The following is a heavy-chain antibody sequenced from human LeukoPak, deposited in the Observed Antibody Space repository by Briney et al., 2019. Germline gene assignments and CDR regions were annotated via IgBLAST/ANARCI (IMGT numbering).Heavy chain of an antibody. V-gene: IGHV3-23*01. CDR3: TIDLMTGFSSGWHFGY. D-gene: IGHD6-19*01. J-gene: IGHJ4*02. CDR2: TSGDEDST. CDR1: GFTFKNFA. Sequence: PGGSLRLSCAASGFTFKNFAMSWVRQAPGKGLEWLAVTSGDEDSTHYADSVRGHFVISTDNSKNTPFLHMNSLRAEDTAVYYCTIDLMTGFSSGWHFGYWGQGTLVTVSS.